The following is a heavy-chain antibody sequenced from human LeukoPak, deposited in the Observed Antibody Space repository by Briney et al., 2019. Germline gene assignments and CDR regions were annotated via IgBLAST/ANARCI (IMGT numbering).Heavy chain of an antibody. J-gene: IGHJ5*02. CDR1: GYTLTELS. V-gene: IGHV1-24*01. CDR3: ATDFAGAIMFDP. D-gene: IGHD3-10*01. Sequence: ASVNVSCKVSGYTLTELSMHWVRQAPGKGLEWMGGFDPEDGETIYAQKFQGRVTMTEDTSTDTAYMELSSLRSEDTAVYYCATDFAGAIMFDPWGQGTLVTVSS. CDR2: FDPEDGET.